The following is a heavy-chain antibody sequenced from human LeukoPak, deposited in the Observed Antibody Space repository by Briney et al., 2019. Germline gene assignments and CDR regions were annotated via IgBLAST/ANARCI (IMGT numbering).Heavy chain of an antibody. CDR3: ARQPYGGSYGVDY. CDR1: GGSISSYY. D-gene: IGHD1-26*01. Sequence: PSETLSLTCTVSGGSISSYYWSWIRQPPGKGLVWIGYIYYSGSTNYNPSLKSRVPISVDTSKNQFSLKLSSVTAADTAVYYCARQPYGGSYGVDYWGQGTLVTVSS. CDR2: IYYSGST. J-gene: IGHJ4*02. V-gene: IGHV4-59*08.